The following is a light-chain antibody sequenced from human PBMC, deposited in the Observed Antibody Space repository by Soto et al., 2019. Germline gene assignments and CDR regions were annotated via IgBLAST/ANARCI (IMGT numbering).Light chain of an antibody. CDR3: QQRYGTPRT. CDR2: AAS. Sequence: DIQMTQVPSSLSASVGDRVTITCRASQSVGNYLNWYQQKPGKAPNLLIYAASNLQSGVPSRYSGSGSGTDFTLTISSLQPEDFATYYCQQRYGTPRTFGQGTKLETK. J-gene: IGKJ2*02. CDR1: QSVGNY. V-gene: IGKV1-39*01.